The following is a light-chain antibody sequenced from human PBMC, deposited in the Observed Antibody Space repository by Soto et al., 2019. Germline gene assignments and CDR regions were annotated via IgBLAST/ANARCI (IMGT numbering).Light chain of an antibody. CDR1: QSISTF. J-gene: IGKJ3*01. Sequence: DMQMTQSPSSLSASVGDRATITCRASQSISTFLNWYQQKPGKAPKLLIYAASSLQSGVPSRFSGSGSGTDFTLTISTLQPEDFATYYCQQSYSMSITFGPGTKVDIK. V-gene: IGKV1-39*01. CDR2: AAS. CDR3: QQSYSMSIT.